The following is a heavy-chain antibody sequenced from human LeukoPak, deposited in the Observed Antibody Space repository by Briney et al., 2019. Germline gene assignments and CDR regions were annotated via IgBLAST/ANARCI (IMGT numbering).Heavy chain of an antibody. CDR3: ARDKSYDSSGILDY. J-gene: IGHJ4*02. V-gene: IGHV3-7*01. D-gene: IGHD3-22*01. Sequence: GGSLRLSCAASGFTFSSYWMSWVRQAPGKGLEWVANIKQDGSEKYYVDSVKGRFTISRDNSKNTLYLQMNSLRAEDTAVYYCARDKSYDSSGILDYWGQGTLVTVSS. CDR2: IKQDGSEK. CDR1: GFTFSSYW.